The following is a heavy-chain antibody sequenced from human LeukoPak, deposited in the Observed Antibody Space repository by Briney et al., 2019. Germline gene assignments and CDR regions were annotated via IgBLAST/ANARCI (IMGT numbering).Heavy chain of an antibody. CDR1: GGSISSYY. J-gene: IGHJ5*02. Sequence: SSETLSLTCTVSGGSISSYYWSWIRQPPGKGLEWIGYIYYSGSTNYNPSLKSRVTISVDTSKNQFSLKLSSVTAADTAVYYCARHRKGSGWNNWFDPWGQGTLVTVSS. CDR2: IYYSGST. CDR3: ARHRKGSGWNNWFDP. V-gene: IGHV4-59*08. D-gene: IGHD6-19*01.